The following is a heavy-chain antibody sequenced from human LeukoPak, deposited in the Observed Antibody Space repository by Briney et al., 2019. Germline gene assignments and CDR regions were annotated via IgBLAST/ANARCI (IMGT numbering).Heavy chain of an antibody. V-gene: IGHV4-34*08. J-gene: IGHJ4*02. CDR3: ATYYCGSGDD. CDR2: INHSGST. Sequence: SETVSLTCAVYGGTFSGYYWSWIRQPPGKGLEWIGEINHSGSTNYNPSLKSRVTISVDTSKNQFSLKLSSVTAADTAVYYCATYYCGSGDDWGQGTLVPVSS. CDR1: GGTFSGYY. D-gene: IGHD3-10*01.